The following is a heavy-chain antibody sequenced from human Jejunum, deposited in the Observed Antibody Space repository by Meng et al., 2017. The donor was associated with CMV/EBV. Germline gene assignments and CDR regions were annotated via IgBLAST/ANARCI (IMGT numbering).Heavy chain of an antibody. CDR2: IYYSRVT. Sequence: ESIISNNWWTWVRQTPGKGLEWIGEIYYSRVTNYNPSLKSRVTIFLDKSKNQFSLNLNSVTAADTGVYYCARVKGGCSATSCTLDPWGQGTLVTVSS. D-gene: IGHD2-2*01. CDR3: ARVKGGCSATSCTLDP. CDR1: ESIISNNW. V-gene: IGHV4-4*02. J-gene: IGHJ5*02.